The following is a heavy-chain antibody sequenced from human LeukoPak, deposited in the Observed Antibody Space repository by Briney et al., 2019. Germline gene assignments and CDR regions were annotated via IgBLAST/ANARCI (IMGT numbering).Heavy chain of an antibody. CDR3: ARAYCSSTSCYKGYYYYYYMDV. V-gene: IGHV5-51*01. CDR2: IYPGDSDT. CDR1: GYSFTSYW. J-gene: IGHJ6*03. D-gene: IGHD2-2*02. Sequence: GESLKISCKSSGYSFTSYWIGWVRQMPGKGLEWMGIIYPGDSDTRYSPSFQGQVTISADKSISTAYLQWSSLKASDTAMYYCARAYCSSTSCYKGYYYYYYMDVWGKGTTVTVSS.